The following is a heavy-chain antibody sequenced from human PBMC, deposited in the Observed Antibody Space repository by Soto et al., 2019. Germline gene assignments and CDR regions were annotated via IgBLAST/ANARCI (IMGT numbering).Heavy chain of an antibody. Sequence: QVQLVESGGGVVQPGRSLRLSCAASGFTFSAYALHWVRQAPGKGLEWVAVISYDGSNKYYADSVQGRFTISRDNSKNTLYLEMNSLGGEDTAVYYCARRSGADFDYWGQGTLVSVSS. CDR3: ARRSGADFDY. CDR1: GFTFSAYA. CDR2: ISYDGSNK. D-gene: IGHD1-1*01. J-gene: IGHJ4*02. V-gene: IGHV3-30-3*01.